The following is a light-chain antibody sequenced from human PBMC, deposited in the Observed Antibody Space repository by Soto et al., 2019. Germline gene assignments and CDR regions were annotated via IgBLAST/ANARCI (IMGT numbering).Light chain of an antibody. J-gene: IGLJ1*01. CDR2: EGS. CDR1: SSDVGGYDY. CDR3: CSYAGSNYV. Sequence: QSALTQPPSASGSPGRSVTISCTGTSSDVGGYDYVSWFQQHPGKAPKLIIYEGSKRPSGVSNRFSGSKSGNTASLTISGLQAEDEADYYCCSYAGSNYVFGTGTKLTVL. V-gene: IGLV2-8*01.